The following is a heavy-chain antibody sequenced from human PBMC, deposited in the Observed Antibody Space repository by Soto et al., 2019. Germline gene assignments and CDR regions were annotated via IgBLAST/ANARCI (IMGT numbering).Heavy chain of an antibody. Sequence: NRSETLSLTCSVSGAAVSGGGQYWNWVRQLPGKGLEWIGNIYYIGSPDYNPSLKSRVTISLDTSKNQFPLKLISVTAADTAVYYCARERVLGDGGGFDVWGQGTTVTVSS. J-gene: IGHJ6*02. CDR3: ARERVLGDGGGFDV. CDR1: GAAVSGGGQY. D-gene: IGHD3-16*01. CDR2: IYYIGSP. V-gene: IGHV4-31*03.